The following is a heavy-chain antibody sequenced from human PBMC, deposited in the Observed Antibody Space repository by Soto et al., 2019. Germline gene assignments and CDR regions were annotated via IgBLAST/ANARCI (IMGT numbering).Heavy chain of an antibody. CDR1: GFTFNTFA. D-gene: IGHD6-19*01. Sequence: VQLVESGGTLVQPGGSLRLSCSASGFTFNTFAMHWVRQTPGKGLEFVSAISSNGGNTYYADSVKGRFAISRDNSKNTLYPQMYSLRPEDTALYYCVKEGYMRSDWYGQFDCWGQGTLVTVSS. CDR2: ISSNGGNT. CDR3: VKEGYMRSDWYGQFDC. J-gene: IGHJ4*02. V-gene: IGHV3-64D*06.